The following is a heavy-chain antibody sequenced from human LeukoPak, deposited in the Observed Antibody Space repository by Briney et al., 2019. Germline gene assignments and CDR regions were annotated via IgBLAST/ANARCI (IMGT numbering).Heavy chain of an antibody. CDR2: ISGSGGRT. CDR1: GFTFSNYA. J-gene: IGHJ3*02. V-gene: IGHV3-23*01. Sequence: QSGGSLRLSCAASGFTFSNYAMNWVRQAPGKGLEWVSSISGSGGRTYYADSVKGRFTISRDNSRNTLYLQMNSLRAEDTAVYYCAKPARTDAFDIWGQGTMVTVSS. CDR3: AKPARTDAFDI. D-gene: IGHD1-14*01.